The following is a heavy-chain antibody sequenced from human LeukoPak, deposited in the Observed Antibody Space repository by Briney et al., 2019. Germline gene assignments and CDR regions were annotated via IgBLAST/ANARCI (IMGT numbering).Heavy chain of an antibody. Sequence: ASVKVSCKASGYTFTDYYIHWVRQAPGQGLEWMGWINPNSGGTNYAQKFQGRVTLTRDISVTTAYMEVTSLTSDDTAIFYCARDLLWSDYYYYGMDVWGQGTTVSVSS. J-gene: IGHJ6*02. CDR3: ARDLLWSDYYYYGMDV. V-gene: IGHV1-2*02. D-gene: IGHD2-21*01. CDR2: INPNSGGT. CDR1: GYTFTDYY.